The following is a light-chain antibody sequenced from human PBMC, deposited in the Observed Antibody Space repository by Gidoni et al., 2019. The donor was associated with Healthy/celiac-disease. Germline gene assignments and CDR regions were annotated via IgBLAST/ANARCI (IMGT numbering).Light chain of an antibody. V-gene: IGKV4-1*01. Sequence: DIVMTQSPVSLAVSLGERATINCQSSQSVLYSSNHKNYLAWYQQKPGQPPKLLIYWASTRESGVPDRFSGSGPGTDFTLTISSLQAEDVAVYYCQQYYSTHTFXQXTKLEIK. CDR3: QQYYSTHT. CDR2: WAS. J-gene: IGKJ2*01. CDR1: QSVLYSSNHKNY.